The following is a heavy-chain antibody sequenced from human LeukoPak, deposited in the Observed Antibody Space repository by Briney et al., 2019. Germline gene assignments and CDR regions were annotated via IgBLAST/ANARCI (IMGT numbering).Heavy chain of an antibody. CDR2: ISSSSSTI. D-gene: IGHD6-19*01. J-gene: IGHJ4*02. Sequence: PGGSLRLSCAVSGFTFDSYWMGWVRQAPGKGLEWVSYISSSSSTIYYADSVKGRFTISRDNAKNSLYLQMNSLRAEDTAVYYCARVQRGIAVALDYWGQGTLATVSS. CDR1: GFTFDSYW. V-gene: IGHV3-48*01. CDR3: ARVQRGIAVALDY.